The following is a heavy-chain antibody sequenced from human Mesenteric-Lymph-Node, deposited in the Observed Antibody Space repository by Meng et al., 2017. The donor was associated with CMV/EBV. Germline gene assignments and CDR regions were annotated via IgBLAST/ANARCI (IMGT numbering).Heavy chain of an antibody. D-gene: IGHD3-10*01. CDR2: IKSKTDGGTT. J-gene: IGHJ4*02. Sequence: GGSLRLSCAASGITFSNAWMSWVRQAPGKGLEWVGRIKSKTDGGTTDYAAPVKGRFTISRDDSKNTLYLQMNSLKTEDTAVYYCLALMVNVKDYWGQGTLVTVSS. V-gene: IGHV3-15*01. CDR3: LALMVNVKDY. CDR1: GITFSNAW.